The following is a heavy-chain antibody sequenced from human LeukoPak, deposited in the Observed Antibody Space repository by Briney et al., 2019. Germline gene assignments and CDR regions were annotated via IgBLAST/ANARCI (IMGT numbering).Heavy chain of an antibody. D-gene: IGHD6-13*01. Sequence: SETLSLTCTVSGGSISSFYWSWFYWSWIRQPPGKGLEWIGYIYFSGSTNYNPSLKSRVTISVDTSKNQFSLKLSSVTAADTAVYYCARCIAAAGTGFDYWGQGTLVTVSS. V-gene: IGHV4-61*08. CDR1: GGSISS. J-gene: IGHJ4*02. CDR2: IYFSGST. CDR3: ARCIAAAGTGFDY.